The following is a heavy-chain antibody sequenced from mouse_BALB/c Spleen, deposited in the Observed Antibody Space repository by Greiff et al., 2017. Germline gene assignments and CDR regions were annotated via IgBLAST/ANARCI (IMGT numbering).Heavy chain of an antibody. CDR1: GFSLTSYG. J-gene: IGHJ4*01. CDR3: ARGRGPGDAMDY. V-gene: IGHV2-9*02. CDR2: IWAGGST. Sequence: QVQLQQSGPGLVAPSQSLSITCTVSGFSLTSYGVHWVRQPPGTGLEWLGVIWAGGSTNYNSALMSRLSISKDNSKSQVFLKMNSLQTDDTAMYYCARGRGPGDAMDYWGQGTSVTVSS.